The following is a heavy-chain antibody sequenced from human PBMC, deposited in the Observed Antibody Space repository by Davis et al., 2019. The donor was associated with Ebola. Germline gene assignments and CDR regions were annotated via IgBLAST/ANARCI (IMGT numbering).Heavy chain of an antibody. J-gene: IGHJ4*02. V-gene: IGHV3-48*04. Sequence: PGGSLRLSCTASEFTFSRYDMNWVRQAPGRGLEWVSYISSTSRTINYADSVKGRFTISRDNTKNSLYLQMSSLRAEDTAVYYCAREKVAGTVILDYWGQGNLVTVSS. CDR2: ISSTSRTI. CDR3: AREKVAGTVILDY. D-gene: IGHD6-19*01. CDR1: EFTFSRYD.